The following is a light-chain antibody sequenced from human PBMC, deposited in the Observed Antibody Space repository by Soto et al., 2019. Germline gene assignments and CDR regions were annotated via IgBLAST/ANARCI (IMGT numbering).Light chain of an antibody. CDR1: SDDVGGYNY. Sequence: QSALTQPASVSGSPGQSITISCTGTSDDVGGYNYVSWYQQHSGKAPKLIIYEVTNRPSGVSNRFSGSKSGNTASLTISGLQAEDEADYYCSSYARNRDVLFGGGTKLTVL. J-gene: IGLJ2*01. CDR3: SSYARNRDVL. CDR2: EVT. V-gene: IGLV2-14*03.